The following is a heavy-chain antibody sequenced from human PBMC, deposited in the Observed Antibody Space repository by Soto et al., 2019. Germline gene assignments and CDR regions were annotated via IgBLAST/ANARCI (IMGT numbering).Heavy chain of an antibody. CDR2: MKPNSGNT. J-gene: IGHJ6*02. V-gene: IGHV1-8*01. D-gene: IGHD3-10*01. Sequence: QVQLVQSGAEVKKPGASVKVSCKAYGYTFTSYDINWVRQATGQGLEWMGWMKPNSGNTGNAQKFQGRVTMTRNTSISKAYMELSSLRSEDTAVYYCARELAYGSGSRSYYGMDGWGQGTTVTVSS. CDR1: GYTFTSYD. CDR3: ARELAYGSGSRSYYGMDG.